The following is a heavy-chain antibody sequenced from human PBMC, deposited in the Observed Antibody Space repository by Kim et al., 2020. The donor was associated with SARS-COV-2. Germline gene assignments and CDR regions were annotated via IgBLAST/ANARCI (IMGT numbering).Heavy chain of an antibody. CDR1: GFTFDDYA. D-gene: IGHD3-10*01. J-gene: IGHJ5*02. V-gene: IGHV3-9*01. CDR2: ISWNSGSI. CDR3: AKSPTDGSGSYSGAGLRTNWFDP. Sequence: GGSLRLSCAASGFTFDDYAMHWVRQAPGKGLEWVSGISWNSGSIGYADSVKGRFTISRDNAKNSLYLQMNSLRAEDTALYYCAKSPTDGSGSYSGAGLRTNWFDPWGQGTLVTVSS.